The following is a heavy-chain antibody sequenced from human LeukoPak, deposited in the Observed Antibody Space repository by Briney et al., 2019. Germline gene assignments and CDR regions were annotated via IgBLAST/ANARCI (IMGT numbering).Heavy chain of an antibody. J-gene: IGHJ4*02. Sequence: GASVKVSCKASGYTFTGYYMHWVRQAPGQGLEWMGWINPNSGGTNYAQKFQGRVTMTRDTSISTAYMELSRLRSDDTAVYYSPRVPYIKVRGVLRPQYYFDYCGQGTLVTVST. CDR2: INPNSGGT. CDR3: PRVPYIKVRGVLRPQYYFDY. D-gene: IGHD3-10*01. V-gene: IGHV1-2*02. CDR1: GYTFTGYY.